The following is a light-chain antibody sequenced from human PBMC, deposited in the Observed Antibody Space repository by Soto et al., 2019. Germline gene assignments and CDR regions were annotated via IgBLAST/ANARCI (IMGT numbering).Light chain of an antibody. V-gene: IGKV1-5*03. CDR1: QSISSW. J-gene: IGKJ2*01. Sequence: DIQMTQSPSTLSASVGDRVTLTCRASQSISSWLAWYQQKPGRAPKLLIYKASSLESGVPSRLSGSVHGTEFTLTISSLQHDDFATCYCQQYNSYSRYTFGQGTKLEIK. CDR3: QQYNSYSRYT. CDR2: KAS.